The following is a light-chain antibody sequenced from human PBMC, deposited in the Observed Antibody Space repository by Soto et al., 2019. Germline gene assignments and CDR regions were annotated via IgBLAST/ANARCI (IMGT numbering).Light chain of an antibody. V-gene: IGKV1-5*01. J-gene: IGKJ1*01. CDR1: QSISRR. CDR2: DVS. CDR3: QQYSRQGT. Sequence: DIQMTHYPPTPSPSVGDSFLTTCRASQSISRRLAWYQQKPGKAPRLLIYDVSTLESGVPSRFSGSGSGREFTLTMSGLQPDDFATYYCQQYSRQGTLGQGTKVDIK.